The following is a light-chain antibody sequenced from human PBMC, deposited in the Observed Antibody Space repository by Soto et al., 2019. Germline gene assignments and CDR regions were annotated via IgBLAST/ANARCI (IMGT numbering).Light chain of an antibody. CDR1: QSVSSNY. CDR3: QQYGNSYT. CDR2: SAS. V-gene: IGKV3-20*01. J-gene: IGKJ2*01. Sequence: IVLTQSPGTLSLSPGERAALSCRASQSVSSNYLPWYQHKPGQAPRLLIYSASSRATGIPDRFSGSGAGTDFTLTISRLEPEDFTVYYCQQYGNSYTFGQGTKLEI.